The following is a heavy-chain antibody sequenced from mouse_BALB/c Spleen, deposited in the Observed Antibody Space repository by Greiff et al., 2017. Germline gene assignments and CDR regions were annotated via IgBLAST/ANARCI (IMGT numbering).Heavy chain of an antibody. CDR3: ARDRGGFAY. CDR1: GFTFSDYY. J-gene: IGHJ3*01. D-gene: IGHD3-3*01. Sequence: EVQLVESGGGLVKPGGSLKLSCAASGFTFSDYYMYWVRQTPEKRLEWVATISDGGSYTYYPDSVKGRFTISRDNAKNNLYLQMSSLKSEDTAMYYCARDRGGFAYWGQGTLVTVSA. CDR2: ISDGGSYT. V-gene: IGHV5-4*02.